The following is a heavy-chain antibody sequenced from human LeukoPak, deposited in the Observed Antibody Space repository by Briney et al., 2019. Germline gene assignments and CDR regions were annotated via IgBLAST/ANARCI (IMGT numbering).Heavy chain of an antibody. D-gene: IGHD3-9*01. CDR1: GYTFTSYG. J-gene: IGHJ4*02. CDR2: ISAYNGKT. V-gene: IGHV1-18*01. Sequence: ASVNVSCKASGYTFTSYGISWVRQAPGQGLEGMGWISAYNGKTNYAQKLQGRVTMTTDPSTSTAYMELRSLRSDDTAVYYCARDYYDILTGYYTPSHYWGQGTLVTVSS. CDR3: ARDYYDILTGYYTPSHY.